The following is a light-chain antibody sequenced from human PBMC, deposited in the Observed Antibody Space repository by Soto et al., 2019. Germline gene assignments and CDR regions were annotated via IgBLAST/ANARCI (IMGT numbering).Light chain of an antibody. Sequence: ASQSVGSSSLDWYKEKTGQAPRILLYAASSRATGIPDRFSGSGSGTAFTLTISSLEPEDIAVSYCQQSSNWLTFGGGTKVDI. V-gene: IGKV3D-20*02. CDR1: QSVGSSS. CDR3: QQSSNWLT. J-gene: IGKJ4*01. CDR2: AAS.